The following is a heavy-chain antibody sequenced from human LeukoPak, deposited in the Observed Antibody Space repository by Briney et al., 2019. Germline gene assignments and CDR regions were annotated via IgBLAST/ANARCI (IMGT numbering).Heavy chain of an antibody. CDR1: GYTFNSYG. V-gene: IGHV1-18*01. J-gene: IGHJ6*02. D-gene: IGHD2-2*01. CDR2: ISAYNGNT. CDR3: ARDPQLDYEGMDV. Sequence: ASVKVSCQASGYTFNSYGIRGVRQAPGQGLEWMGWISAYNGNTNYAQQLPARVSMTTDTSTSTAYMELMRLTSDDTAVYDCARDPQLDYEGMDVWGQGTTVTVSS.